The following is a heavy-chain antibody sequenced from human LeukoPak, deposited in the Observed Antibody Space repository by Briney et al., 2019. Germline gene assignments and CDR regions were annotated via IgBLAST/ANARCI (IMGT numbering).Heavy chain of an antibody. CDR3: ASQSGITIFEVVIPHQGGAEYFQH. D-gene: IGHD3-3*01. CDR1: GFTFSSYS. V-gene: IGHV3-48*01. CDR2: ISSSSSTI. Sequence: GGSLRLSCAASGFTFSSYSMNWVRQAPGKGLEWVSYISSSSSTIYYADSVKGRFTISRDNAKNSLYLQMNSLRAEDTAVYYCASQSGITIFEVVIPHQGGAEYFQHWGQGTLVTVSS. J-gene: IGHJ1*01.